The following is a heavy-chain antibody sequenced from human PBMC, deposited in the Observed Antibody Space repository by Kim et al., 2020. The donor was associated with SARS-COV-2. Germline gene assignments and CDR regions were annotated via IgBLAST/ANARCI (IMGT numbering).Heavy chain of an antibody. CDR2: IWASGGST. Sequence: GGSLRLSCAASGFTFNTYAMSWVRQAPGKGLEWVSVIWASGGSTYYADSVKGRFTISRDTSKNTLYLQMNSLRVEDTAVYYCAKSVVASGGWHWGYYWG. D-gene: IGHD2-15*01. CDR3: AKSVVASGGWHWGYY. J-gene: IGHJ4*01. CDR1: GFTFNTYA. V-gene: IGHV3-23*01.